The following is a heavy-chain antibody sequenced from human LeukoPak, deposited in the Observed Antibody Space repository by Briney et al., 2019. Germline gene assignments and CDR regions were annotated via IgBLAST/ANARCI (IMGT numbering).Heavy chain of an antibody. Sequence: PSETLSLTCTVSGGSISSGGYYWSWIRQHPGKGLEWIGYIYYSGSTYYNPSLKSRVTISVDTSKNQFSLKLSSVTAADTAVYYRARDRHGYFDYWGQGTLVTVSS. CDR3: ARDRHGYFDY. V-gene: IGHV4-31*03. CDR2: IYYSGST. CDR1: GGSISSGGYY. J-gene: IGHJ4*02.